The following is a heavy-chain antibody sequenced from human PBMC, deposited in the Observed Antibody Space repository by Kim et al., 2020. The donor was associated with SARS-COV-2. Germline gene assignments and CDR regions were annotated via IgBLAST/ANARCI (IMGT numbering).Heavy chain of an antibody. J-gene: IGHJ5*02. Sequence: DDSVKGRLPITRDNAKNSLYLQMNSLRAEDTAVYYCARDTRPQNWFDPWGQGTLVTVSS. CDR3: ARDTRPQNWFDP. V-gene: IGHV3-11*05.